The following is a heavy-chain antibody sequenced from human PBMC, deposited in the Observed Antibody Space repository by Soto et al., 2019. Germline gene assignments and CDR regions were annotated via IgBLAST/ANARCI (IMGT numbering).Heavy chain of an antibody. Sequence: QVQLQESGPGLVKPSETLSLTCTVSGGSISSYYWSWIRQPPGKGLEWIGYIYYSGSTNYNPSLKSRVTISVDTSKNHCALKLSSVAAADTAVYYCARHVSARREGNWFDPWGQGTLVTVSS. D-gene: IGHD6-6*01. CDR1: GGSISSYY. CDR2: IYYSGST. J-gene: IGHJ5*02. V-gene: IGHV4-59*08. CDR3: ARHVSARREGNWFDP.